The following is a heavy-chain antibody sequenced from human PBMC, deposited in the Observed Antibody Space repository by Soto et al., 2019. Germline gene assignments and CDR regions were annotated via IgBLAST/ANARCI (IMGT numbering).Heavy chain of an antibody. CDR1: GFAVSSKY. Sequence: EVQLVESGGGWIQPGGSLRLSCAASGFAVSSKYMTWVRQAPGKGLEWVLVIYGGGTTYYEDSVKGRFTISRDTSKNTLYLQMNRLRAADTAVYYCVQTTGWAVFDFWGQGTLVTVSS. D-gene: IGHD6-19*01. V-gene: IGHV3-53*01. CDR3: VQTTGWAVFDF. CDR2: IYGGGTT. J-gene: IGHJ4*02.